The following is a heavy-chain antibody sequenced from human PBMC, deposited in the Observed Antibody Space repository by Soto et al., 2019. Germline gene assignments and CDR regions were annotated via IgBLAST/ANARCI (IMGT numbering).Heavy chain of an antibody. J-gene: IGHJ4*02. CDR3: ARMVGATLVDF. V-gene: IGHV4-4*02. D-gene: IGHD1-26*01. Sequence: QVHLQESGPGLVRPSGTLSLTCAVSGASIISTTSHNWWTWVHQPPGKGLEWIGEIYHTGSTNYNPSLKSRVTMSVDKSKNQFSLKLTSVTAAVTAVYYCARMVGATLVDFWGQGTLVTVSS. CDR2: IYHTGST. CDR1: GASIISTTSHNW.